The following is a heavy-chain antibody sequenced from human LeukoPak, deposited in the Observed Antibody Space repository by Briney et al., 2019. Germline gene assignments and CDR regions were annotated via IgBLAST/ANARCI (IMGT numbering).Heavy chain of an antibody. CDR1: GGSLSGYY. V-gene: IGHV4-34*01. CDR3: ARGSAPLAGY. CDR2: INHSGST. J-gene: IGHJ4*02. D-gene: IGHD2-15*01. Sequence: PSETLSLTCAVYGGSLSGYYWSWIRQPPGKGLEWIGEINHSGSTNYNPSLKSRVTISVDTSKNQFSLKLSSVTAADTAVYYCARGSAPLAGYWGQGTPVTVSS.